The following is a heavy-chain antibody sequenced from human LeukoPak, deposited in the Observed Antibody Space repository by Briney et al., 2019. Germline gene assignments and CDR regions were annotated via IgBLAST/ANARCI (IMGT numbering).Heavy chain of an antibody. V-gene: IGHV4-34*01. Sequence: SETLSLTCAVYGGSFSGYYWSWIRQPPGKGLEWIGEINHSGSTNYNPSLKSRVTISVDTSKNQFSLKLSSVTAADTAVYYCARRGYSYASYYGMDVWGQGTTVTVSS. J-gene: IGHJ6*02. D-gene: IGHD5-18*01. CDR1: GGSFSGYY. CDR2: INHSGST. CDR3: ARRGYSYASYYGMDV.